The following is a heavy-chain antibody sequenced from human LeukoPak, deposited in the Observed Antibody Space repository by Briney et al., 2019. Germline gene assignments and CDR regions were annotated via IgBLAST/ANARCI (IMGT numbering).Heavy chain of an antibody. CDR3: AIRGHSNAFDY. CDR2: ISSSSDYI. V-gene: IGHV3-21*01. D-gene: IGHD5-18*01. CDR1: GFTFSSYS. Sequence: GESLKISCAASGFTFSSYSMNWVRQAPGKGLEWVSSISSSSDYIYYADSVKGRFAISRDSAKNSLYLQLNSLRAEDTAVYYCAIRGHSNAFDYWGQGTLVTVSS. J-gene: IGHJ4*02.